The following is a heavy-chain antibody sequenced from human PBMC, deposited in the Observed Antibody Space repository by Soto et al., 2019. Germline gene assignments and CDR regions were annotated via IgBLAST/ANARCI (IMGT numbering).Heavy chain of an antibody. V-gene: IGHV1-8*01. D-gene: IGHD1-26*01. CDR1: GYTFTIYY. CDR2: MNPNSGNT. CDR3: ARQWELSGYYYGMDV. Sequence: ASVKVSCKASGYTFTIYYINWVRQATGQGLEWMGWMNPNSGNTGYAQKFQGRVTMTRDTSISTAYMELSSLRSEDTAVYYCARQWELSGYYYGMDVWGQGTTVTVSS. J-gene: IGHJ6*01.